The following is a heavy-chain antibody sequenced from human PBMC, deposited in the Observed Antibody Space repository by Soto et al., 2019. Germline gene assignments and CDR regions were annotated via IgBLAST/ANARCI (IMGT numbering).Heavy chain of an antibody. J-gene: IGHJ4*02. CDR1: GFTFSSYW. CDR2: IKQDGSEK. D-gene: IGHD2-2*01. V-gene: IGHV3-7*05. CDR3: ARDSVRFVVPAVYDY. Sequence: GGSLRLSCAASGFTFSSYWMSWVRQAPGKGLEWVANIKQDGSEKYYVDSVKGRFTISRDNAKNSLYLQMNSLRAEDTAVYYCARDSVRFVVPAVYDYWGQGTLVTVSS.